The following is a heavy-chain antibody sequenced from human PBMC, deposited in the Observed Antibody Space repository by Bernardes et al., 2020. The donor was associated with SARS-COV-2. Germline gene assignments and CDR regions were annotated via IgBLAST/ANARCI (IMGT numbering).Heavy chain of an antibody. D-gene: IGHD5-18*01. CDR3: ARVTNSGPWIQPKAANNWFDP. J-gene: IGHJ5*02. V-gene: IGHV4-59*01. CDR1: GGSISSYY. Sequence: SETLSLTCTVSGGSISSYYWSWIRQPPGKGLEWIGYIYYSGSTNYNPSLKSRVTISVDTSKNQFSLKLSSVTAADTAVYYCARVTNSGPWIQPKAANNWFDPWGQGTLVTVSS. CDR2: IYYSGST.